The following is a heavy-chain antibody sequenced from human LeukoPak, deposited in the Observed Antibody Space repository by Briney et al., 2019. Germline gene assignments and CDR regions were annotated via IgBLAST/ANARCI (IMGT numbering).Heavy chain of an antibody. V-gene: IGHV4-59*01. D-gene: IGHD3-22*01. J-gene: IGHJ5*02. CDR1: GGSISSYY. Sequence: SSETLSLTCTVSGGSISSYYWSWIRQPPGKGLEWIGYIYYSGSTNYNPSLKSRVTISVDTSKNQFSLKLSSVTAADTAVYYCAAITMIDWFHPWGQGTLATVSS. CDR2: IYYSGST. CDR3: AAITMIDWFHP.